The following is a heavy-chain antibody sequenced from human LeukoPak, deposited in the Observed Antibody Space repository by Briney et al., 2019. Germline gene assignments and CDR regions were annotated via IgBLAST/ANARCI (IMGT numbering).Heavy chain of an antibody. Sequence: PSETLSLTCTVSGGSISSGGYYWSWIRQHPGKGLEWIGYIYYSGSTNYNPSLKSRVTISVDTSKNQFSLKLSSVTAADTAVYYCARHGRIAVAGTFDYWGQGTLVTVSS. J-gene: IGHJ4*02. V-gene: IGHV4-61*08. CDR1: GGSISSGGYY. CDR3: ARHGRIAVAGTFDY. D-gene: IGHD6-19*01. CDR2: IYYSGST.